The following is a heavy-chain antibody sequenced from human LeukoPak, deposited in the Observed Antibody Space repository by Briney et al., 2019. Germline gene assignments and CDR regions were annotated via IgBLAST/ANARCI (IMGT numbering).Heavy chain of an antibody. CDR2: IYSGGST. D-gene: IGHD3/OR15-3a*01. V-gene: IGHV3-66*01. J-gene: IGHJ3*02. CDR1: GFTFSSYE. Sequence: GGSLRLSCAASGFTFSSYEMSWVRQAPGKGLEWVSVIYSGGSTYYADSVKGRFTISRDNSKNTLYLQMNSLRAEDTAVYYCARSLRGTGAFDIWGQGTMVTVSS. CDR3: ARSLRGTGAFDI.